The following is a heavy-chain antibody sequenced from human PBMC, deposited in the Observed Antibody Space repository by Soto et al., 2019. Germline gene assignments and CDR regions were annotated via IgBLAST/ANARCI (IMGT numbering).Heavy chain of an antibody. CDR3: ARTYTGGFGESTFDY. V-gene: IGHV4-31*03. Sequence: SETLSLTCTVSGGSINSGGYYWSWIRQHPGKGLEWIGYIYYSGSTYYNPSLKSRVTISVDTSKNQFSLKLSSVTAADTAVYYCARTYTGGFGESTFDYWGQGTLVTVSS. D-gene: IGHD3-10*01. J-gene: IGHJ4*02. CDR1: GGSINSGGYY. CDR2: IYYSGST.